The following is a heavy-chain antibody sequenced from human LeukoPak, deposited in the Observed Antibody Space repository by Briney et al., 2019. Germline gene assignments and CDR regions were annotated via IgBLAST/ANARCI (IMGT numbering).Heavy chain of an antibody. CDR3: ARDGERGGNSGQYFGY. Sequence: GRSLRLSCAASGFTFSSFAMHWVRQAPGKGLEWVALISYDGSNKYYADSVKGRFTISRDNAKNSLYLQMNSLRAEDTAVYYCARDGERGGNSGQYFGYWGQGTLVTVSS. J-gene: IGHJ4*02. CDR1: GFTFSSFA. V-gene: IGHV3-30-3*01. D-gene: IGHD4-23*01. CDR2: ISYDGSNK.